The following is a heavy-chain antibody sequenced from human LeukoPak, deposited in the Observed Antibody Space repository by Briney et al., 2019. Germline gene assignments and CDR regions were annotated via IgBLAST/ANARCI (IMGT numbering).Heavy chain of an antibody. CDR2: ISYDGSNK. CDR1: GFTFSSYA. CDR3: ARVRAPASYLYCSSTSCYTGTDAFDI. Sequence: GGSLRLSCAASGFTFSSYAMHWVRQAPGKGLEWVAVISYDGSNKYYADSVKGRFTISRDNSKNTLYLQMNSLRAEDTAVYCCARVRAPASYLYCSSTSCYTGTDAFDIWGQGTMVTVSS. V-gene: IGHV3-30-3*01. D-gene: IGHD2-2*02. J-gene: IGHJ3*02.